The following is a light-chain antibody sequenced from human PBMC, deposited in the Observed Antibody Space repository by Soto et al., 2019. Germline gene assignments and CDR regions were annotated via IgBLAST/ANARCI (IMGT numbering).Light chain of an antibody. CDR1: SSDVGTYNL. Sequence: QSVLTQPASVSGSPGQSITISCTGTSSDVGTYNLVSWYQQHPVKAPRLIIYEGNKRPSGVSNRFSASKSGNTASLTISGLRAEDEADYSCCSYTTAGNFVFGNGTKVTVL. CDR2: EGN. CDR3: CSYTTAGNFV. J-gene: IGLJ1*01. V-gene: IGLV2-23*01.